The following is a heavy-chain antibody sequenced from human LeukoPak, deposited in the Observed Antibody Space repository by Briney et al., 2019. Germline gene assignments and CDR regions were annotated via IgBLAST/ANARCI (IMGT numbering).Heavy chain of an antibody. D-gene: IGHD3-10*01. J-gene: IGHJ6*03. CDR3: ARDPPMVRGVNDPYYYYYYYMDV. Sequence: PGGSLRVSCAASGFTFSNYIMNWVRQAPGKGLEWVSSISSSSSYIYYAHTLKGRFTISRDNAKNTLYLKMNSLRAEDTAMYYCARDPPMVRGVNDPYYYYYYYMDVWGKGTPVTVSS. V-gene: IGHV3-21*01. CDR1: GFTFSNYI. CDR2: ISSSSSYI.